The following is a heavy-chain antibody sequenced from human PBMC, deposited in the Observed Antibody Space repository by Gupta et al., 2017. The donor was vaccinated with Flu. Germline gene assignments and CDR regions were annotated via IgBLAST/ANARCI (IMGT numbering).Heavy chain of an antibody. CDR1: SGSISGGGYY. Sequence: QVQLQESGPGLVKPSQILSLTCTVSSGSISGGGYYWTWIHQRPGMGLEWIANIYSSGSTYYNPSLRSRITISLDTSKNQFSLKLSSVTAADTAVYFCAREVGSCIGGDCFYYSMDVWGQGTTVTVSS. V-gene: IGHV4-31*03. J-gene: IGHJ6*02. CDR2: IYSSGST. D-gene: IGHD2-8*02. CDR3: AREVGSCIGGDCFYYSMDV.